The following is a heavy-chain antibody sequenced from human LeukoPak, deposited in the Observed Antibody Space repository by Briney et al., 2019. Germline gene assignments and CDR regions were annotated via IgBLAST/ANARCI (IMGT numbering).Heavy chain of an antibody. V-gene: IGHV4-61*01. CDR3: ARTDLGRHFDY. CDR1: GGSVSSGSSY. J-gene: IGHJ4*02. CDR2: IYYSGST. D-gene: IGHD1-26*01. Sequence: SETLSLTCTVSGGSVSSGSSYWSWLRQPPGKGLEWIGYIYYSGSTNYNPSLKSRVTISVDTSKNQFSLKVRSVTAANTAVYYCARTDLGRHFDYWGQGTLVTVSS.